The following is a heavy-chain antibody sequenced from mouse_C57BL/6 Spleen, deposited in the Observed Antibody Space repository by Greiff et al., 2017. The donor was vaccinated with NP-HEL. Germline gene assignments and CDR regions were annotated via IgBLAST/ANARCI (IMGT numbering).Heavy chain of an antibody. CDR3: ARSIYYEYEDYAMDY. Sequence: ESGPGLVKPSQSLSLTCSVTGYSITSGYYWNWIRQFPGNKLEWMGYISYDGSNNYNPSLKNRISITRDTSKNQFFLKLNSVTTEDTATYYCARSIYYEYEDYAMDYWGQGTSVTVSS. V-gene: IGHV3-6*01. J-gene: IGHJ4*01. CDR2: ISYDGSN. CDR1: GYSITSGYY. D-gene: IGHD2-4*01.